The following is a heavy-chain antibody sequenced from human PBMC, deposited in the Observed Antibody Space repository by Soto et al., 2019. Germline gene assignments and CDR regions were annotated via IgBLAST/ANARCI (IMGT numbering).Heavy chain of an antibody. CDR3: ARDTAPMEEQPNFDY. Sequence: GASVKVSCKASGGTFSSYAISWVRQAPGQRLEWMRGIIPIFGTANYAQKFQGRVTITADESTSTAYMELSSLRSEDTALYYCARDTAPMEEQPNFDYWGQGTLVTVSS. CDR2: IIPIFGTA. J-gene: IGHJ4*02. V-gene: IGHV1-69*13. CDR1: GGTFSSYA. D-gene: IGHD1-1*01.